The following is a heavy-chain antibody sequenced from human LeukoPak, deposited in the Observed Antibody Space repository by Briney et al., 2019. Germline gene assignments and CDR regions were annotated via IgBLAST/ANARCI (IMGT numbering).Heavy chain of an antibody. CDR2: FSTNSRSL. V-gene: IGHV3-48*02. D-gene: IGHD6-13*01. J-gene: IGHJ6*02. Sequence: SGGSLRLSCAVSGFILSNYDMKWVRQAPGKGVEWVSYFSTNSRSLYYANSVKGRFTISRDNARNSLYLQMNSLRDEDTAVYYCARFYSNTFPRMDALRQGTTVAVS. CDR3: ARFYSNTFPRMDA. CDR1: GFILSNYD.